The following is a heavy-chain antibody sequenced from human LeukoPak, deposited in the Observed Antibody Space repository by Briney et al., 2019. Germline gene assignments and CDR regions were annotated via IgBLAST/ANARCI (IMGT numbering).Heavy chain of an antibody. CDR2: INHSGST. CDR1: GGSFSGYY. V-gene: IGHV4-34*01. CDR3: ARGTSLSRVAARLSNWFDP. D-gene: IGHD6-6*01. J-gene: IGHJ5*02. Sequence: PSETLSLTCAVYGGSFSGYYWSWIRQPPGKGLEWIGEINHSGSTNYNPSLKSRVTISVDTSKNQFSLKLSSVTAADTAVYYCARGTSLSRVAARLSNWFDPWGQGTLVTVSS.